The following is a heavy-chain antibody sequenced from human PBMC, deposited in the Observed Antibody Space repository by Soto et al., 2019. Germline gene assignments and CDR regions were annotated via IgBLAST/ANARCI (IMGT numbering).Heavy chain of an antibody. CDR2: IYSGGST. V-gene: IGHV3-53*01. D-gene: IGHD5-12*01. J-gene: IGHJ4*02. CDR1: GFSVTANY. CDR3: HGYGY. Sequence: GGSLRLSCEVSGFSVTANYMSWVRQAPGKGLEWVSVIYSGGSTYYIDSVKGRFSISRDISKNTLYLQMNSLRAEDTAVYYCHGYGYWGQGTLVTVPQ.